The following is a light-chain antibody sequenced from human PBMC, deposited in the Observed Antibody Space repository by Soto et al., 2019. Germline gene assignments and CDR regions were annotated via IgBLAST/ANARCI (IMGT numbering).Light chain of an antibody. CDR2: EVD. CDR3: NPYTTIGTLGGV. Sequence: QSALTQPASVSGSLGQSITISCTGTSNDIGAHYYVSWYQHHPGKAPKLIIFEVDRRPSGVSGRFSGSKSANTASLIISGLQPEDEADYYCNPYTTIGTLGGVFGGGTKVTVL. J-gene: IGLJ3*02. V-gene: IGLV2-14*01. CDR1: SNDIGAHYY.